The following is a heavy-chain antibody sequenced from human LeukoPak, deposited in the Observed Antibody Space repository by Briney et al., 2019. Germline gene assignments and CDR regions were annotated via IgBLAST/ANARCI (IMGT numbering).Heavy chain of an antibody. CDR2: IRYDGSNK. D-gene: IGHD3-22*01. V-gene: IGHV3-30*02. Sequence: GGSLRLSCAASGFTFSSYGMHWVRQAPGKGLEWVAFIRYDGSNKYYADSVKGRFTISRDNSKNTLYLQMNSLRAEDTAVYYCAKDAGRYYYDSSGYQGPYFDYWGQGTLVTVSS. J-gene: IGHJ4*02. CDR1: GFTFSSYG. CDR3: AKDAGRYYYDSSGYQGPYFDY.